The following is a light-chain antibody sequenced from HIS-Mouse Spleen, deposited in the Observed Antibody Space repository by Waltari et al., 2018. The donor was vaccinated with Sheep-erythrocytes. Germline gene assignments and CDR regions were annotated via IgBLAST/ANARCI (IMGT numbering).Light chain of an antibody. CDR3: CSYAGSYNHV. Sequence: QSALTQPRSVSGSPGQSVTISCTGTSRHVGGYNYVPCYQQHPGKAPKLMIYDVSKRPSGVPDRFSGSKSGNTASLTISGLQADDEADYYCCSYAGSYNHVFATGTKVTVL. CDR2: DVS. J-gene: IGLJ1*01. V-gene: IGLV2-11*01. CDR1: SRHVGGYNY.